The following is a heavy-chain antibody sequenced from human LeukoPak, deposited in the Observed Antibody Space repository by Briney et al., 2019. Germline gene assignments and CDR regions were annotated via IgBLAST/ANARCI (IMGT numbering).Heavy chain of an antibody. V-gene: IGHV3-74*01. CDR2: ISSDGNIT. CDR1: TFTFSSYW. Sequence: GGSLRLSCAASTFTFSSYWMHWVRQVPGKGRVWVSRISSDGNITTYADSVKGRFTISRDNTKNTLYLQMNSLRAEDTAVYYCGREQKTADSRYFDYWGQGTLVTVSS. J-gene: IGHJ4*02. CDR3: GREQKTADSRYFDY. D-gene: IGHD7-27*01.